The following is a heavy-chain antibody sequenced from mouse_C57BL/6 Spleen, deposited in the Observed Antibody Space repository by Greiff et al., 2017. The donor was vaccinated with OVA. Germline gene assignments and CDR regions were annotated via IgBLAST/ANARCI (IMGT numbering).Heavy chain of an antibody. CDR2: IYPGDGDT. CDR3: ARSGYSYYFDY. J-gene: IGHJ2*01. D-gene: IGHD2-3*01. V-gene: IGHV1-80*01. Sequence: QVQLKESGAELVKPGASVKISCKASGYAFSSYWMNWVKQRPGKGLEWIGQIYPGDGDTNYNGKFKGKATLTADKSSSTAYMQLSSLTSEDSAVYFCARSGYSYYFDYWGQGTTLTVSS. CDR1: GYAFSSYW.